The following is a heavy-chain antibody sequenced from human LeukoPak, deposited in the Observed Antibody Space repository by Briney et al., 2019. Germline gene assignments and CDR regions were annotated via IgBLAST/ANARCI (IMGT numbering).Heavy chain of an antibody. D-gene: IGHD2-8*01. V-gene: IGHV4-59*01. J-gene: IGHJ1*01. CDR3: ARHTDGLGYFQH. Sequence: SETLSLTCTVSGVSISSYYWSWIRQPPGKRLEWIGYIYYSGNTNYNPSLRSRITISIDTSKNQFSLRMSSVTAADTAVYYCARHTDGLGYFQHWGQGTLVTVSS. CDR2: IYYSGNT. CDR1: GVSISSYY.